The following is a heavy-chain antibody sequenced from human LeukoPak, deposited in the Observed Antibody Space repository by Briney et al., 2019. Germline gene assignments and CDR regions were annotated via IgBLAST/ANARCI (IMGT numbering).Heavy chain of an antibody. CDR1: GGSISSYY. CDR3: ARVKGLITMVRAQNYYYGMDV. J-gene: IGHJ6*02. V-gene: IGHV4-59*01. Sequence: PSETLSLTCTVSGGSISSYYWSWIRQPPGKGLEWIGYIYYSGSTNYNPSLKSRVTISVDTSKNQFSLKLNSVTAADTALYYCARVKGLITMVRAQNYYYGMDVWGQGTTVTVSS. D-gene: IGHD3-10*01. CDR2: IYYSGST.